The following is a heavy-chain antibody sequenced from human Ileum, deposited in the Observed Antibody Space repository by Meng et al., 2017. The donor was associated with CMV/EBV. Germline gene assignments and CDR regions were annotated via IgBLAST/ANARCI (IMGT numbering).Heavy chain of an antibody. CDR3: AKDAGGRYSDS. Sequence: ASVKVSCKTSGYTFNNFGISWVRQAPGQGLQWLAWISTHNGDTYYAQNFQGRVTMTTDSSPNTAYMELRSLTSYDTAIYFCAKDAGGRYSDSWGQGTLVTVSS. D-gene: IGHD1-1*01. J-gene: IGHJ4*03. CDR2: ISTHNGDT. CDR1: GYTFNNFG. V-gene: IGHV1-18*01.